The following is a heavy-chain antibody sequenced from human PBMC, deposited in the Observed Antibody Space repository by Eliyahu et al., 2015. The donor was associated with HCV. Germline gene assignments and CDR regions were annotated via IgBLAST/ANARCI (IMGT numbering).Heavy chain of an antibody. CDR3: ARSPLGSSGALDV. V-gene: IGHV3-48*01. CDR2: ISSSSTFI. J-gene: IGHJ3*01. D-gene: IGHD3-22*01. CDR1: GLTFSDYT. Sequence: EVQLMESGGALVQPGGSLRLSCAASGLTFSDYTMNWVRQFPGKGLEWISNISSSSTFIYYTDSVKGRFTISRDNAKTLLYLQMNSLRAEDTAIYYCARSPLGSSGALDVWGQGTMVTVSS.